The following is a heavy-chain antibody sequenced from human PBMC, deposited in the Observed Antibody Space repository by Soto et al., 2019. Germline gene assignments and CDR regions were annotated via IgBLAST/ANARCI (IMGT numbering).Heavy chain of an antibody. Sequence: GGSLRLSCAASGFTFSSYAMSWVRQAPGKGLEWVSAISGSGGSTYYADSVKGRFTISRDNSKNTLYLQMNSLRAEDTAVYYCAKDRELLWFGELNHDAFDIWGQGTMVNVS. CDR2: ISGSGGST. V-gene: IGHV3-23*01. J-gene: IGHJ3*02. CDR1: GFTFSSYA. CDR3: AKDRELLWFGELNHDAFDI. D-gene: IGHD3-10*01.